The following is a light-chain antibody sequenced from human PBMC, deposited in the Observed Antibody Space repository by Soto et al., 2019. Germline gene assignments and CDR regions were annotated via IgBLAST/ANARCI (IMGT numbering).Light chain of an antibody. V-gene: IGLV2-14*01. CDR2: DVS. Sequence: QSALTQPASVSGSPGQSITISCTGTSSDVGGYNYVSWYQQHPGKAPKLMIYDVSNRPSGVSNRFSGSKSGNTASLTISGLQAEDTAYYYCSSYTSSAIPVVFGGGTKLTVL. J-gene: IGLJ2*01. CDR1: SSDVGGYNY. CDR3: SSYTSSAIPVV.